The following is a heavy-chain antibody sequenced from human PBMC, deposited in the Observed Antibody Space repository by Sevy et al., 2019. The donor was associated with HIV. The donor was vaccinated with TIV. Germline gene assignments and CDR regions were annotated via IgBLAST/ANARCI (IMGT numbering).Heavy chain of an antibody. D-gene: IGHD5-18*01. Sequence: GGSLRLSCVASGFTFSDSWMIWVRQAPGKGLERIAFINEDGSRLGYVDSVRGRFTISSENIKNSLYLQMNNLGAEGTALYCCARDRAYSGVDYWGQGTLVTVSS. V-gene: IGHV3-7*01. J-gene: IGHJ4*02. CDR3: ARDRAYSGVDY. CDR1: GFTFSDSW. CDR2: INEDGSRL.